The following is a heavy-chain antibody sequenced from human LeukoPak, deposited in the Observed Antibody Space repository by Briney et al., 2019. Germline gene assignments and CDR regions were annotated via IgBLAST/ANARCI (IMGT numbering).Heavy chain of an antibody. V-gene: IGHV3-21*01. CDR1: AFIFSGHW. Sequence: GGSLRLSCEGSAFIFSGHWMNWVRQAPGKGLEWVSSISSSSSYINYADSVKGRSTISRDNAKNSLYLQMNSLRAEDTAVYYCARDQEMASDYWGQGTLVTVSS. D-gene: IGHD5-24*01. CDR3: ARDQEMASDY. J-gene: IGHJ4*02. CDR2: ISSSSSYI.